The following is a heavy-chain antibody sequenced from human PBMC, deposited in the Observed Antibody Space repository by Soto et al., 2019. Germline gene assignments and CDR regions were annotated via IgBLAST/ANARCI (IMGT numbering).Heavy chain of an antibody. V-gene: IGHV4-30-2*02. D-gene: IGHD3-22*01. Sequence: SETLSLTCAVSGGSISSGGYSWSWIRQPPGKGLEWIGYIYHSGSTYYNPSLKSRVTMSADTSKNQFSLKLNSVTAADTAVYYCARMNYYDTSGHPFDYWGQGMMVTVSS. CDR1: GGSISSGGYS. CDR2: IYHSGST. J-gene: IGHJ4*02. CDR3: ARMNYYDTSGHPFDY.